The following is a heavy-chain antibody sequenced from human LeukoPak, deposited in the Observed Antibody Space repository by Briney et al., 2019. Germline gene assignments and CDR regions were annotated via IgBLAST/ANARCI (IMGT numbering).Heavy chain of an antibody. CDR1: GFTDRYYW. D-gene: IGHD2-15*01. V-gene: IGHV3-74*01. CDR2: LNSYARRP. Sequence: PGGPLSLPCAACGFTDRYYWMLWVRPAPGEGPVWFSQLNSYARRPRPADFVNGRFTISRDNAKNTLYLQTNSLRVEDTALYYCARETREAGSGEHQTDAFDIWGQGTMVSVSS. CDR3: ARETREAGSGEHQTDAFDI. J-gene: IGHJ3*02.